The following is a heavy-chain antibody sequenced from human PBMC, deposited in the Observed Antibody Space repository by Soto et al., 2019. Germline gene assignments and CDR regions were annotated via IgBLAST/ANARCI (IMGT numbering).Heavy chain of an antibody. V-gene: IGHV3-48*02. Sequence: EVPLVESGGRLVQPGGSLRLSCAASGFTLSSYRMNWSRQAPGKGLEWVSYISSSSRTIYYADSVKGRFTISRDNAKNSLYLQMNSLRYEDTAGKYCVRGGAFKIDYWGQGTLVTVSS. CDR1: GFTLSSYR. CDR3: VRGGAFKIDY. J-gene: IGHJ4*02. CDR2: ISSSSRTI. D-gene: IGHD3-16*01.